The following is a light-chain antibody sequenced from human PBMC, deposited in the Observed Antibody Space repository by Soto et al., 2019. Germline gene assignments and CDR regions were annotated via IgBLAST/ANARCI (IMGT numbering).Light chain of an antibody. CDR1: SSDVGRYNY. Sequence: QSALTQPASVSGSLGQSITISCTGTSSDVGRYNYVSWYQQHPGKAPKLMIYDVSNRPSGASNRFSGSKSGNTASLTISGLQAEDEADYYCTSYTSSSTLDVVFGGGTKLTVL. CDR2: DVS. J-gene: IGLJ2*01. V-gene: IGLV2-14*01. CDR3: TSYTSSSTLDVV.